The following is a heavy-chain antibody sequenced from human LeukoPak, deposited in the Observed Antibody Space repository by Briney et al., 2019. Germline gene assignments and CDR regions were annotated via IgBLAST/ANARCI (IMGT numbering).Heavy chain of an antibody. J-gene: IGHJ2*01. CDR3: ARDSSGWGYLDL. D-gene: IGHD6-19*01. V-gene: IGHV3-7*01. CDR1: GFTFNNYW. Sequence: PGGSLRLFCVASGFTFNNYWMNWVRQAPGKGLEWVANIKQDGSAKYYVDSVKGRFTISRDNAKNSLSLQMNSLRAEDTAVYYCARDSSGWGYLDLWGRGTLVTVSS. CDR2: IKQDGSAK.